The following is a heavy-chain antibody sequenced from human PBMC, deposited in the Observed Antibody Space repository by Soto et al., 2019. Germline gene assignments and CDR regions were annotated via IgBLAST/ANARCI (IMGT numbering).Heavy chain of an antibody. CDR2: ISSSSSYT. V-gene: IGHV3-11*05. CDR3: ARGRYYGSGSSSGLGYFDR. J-gene: IGHJ2*01. Sequence: QVQLVESGGGLVKPGGSLRLSCAASGFTFSDYYMSWIRQAPGKGLEWVSYISSSSSYTNYADSVKGRFTISRDNAKNSLYLQMNSLRAEDTALYYCARGRYYGSGSSSGLGYFDRWGRGTLVTVSS. D-gene: IGHD3-10*01. CDR1: GFTFSDYY.